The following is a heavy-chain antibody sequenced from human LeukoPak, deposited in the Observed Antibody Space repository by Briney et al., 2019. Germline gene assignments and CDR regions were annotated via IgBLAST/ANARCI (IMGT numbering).Heavy chain of an antibody. CDR1: GGSISSYY. V-gene: IGHV4-59*01. CDR3: ARLYGSGSYTLWFFDY. J-gene: IGHJ4*02. CDR2: IYYSGST. D-gene: IGHD3-10*01. Sequence: PSETLSLTCTVSGGSISSYYWSWIRQPPGKGPEWIGYIYYSGSTNYNPSLKSRVTISVDTSKNQFSLKLSSVTAADTAVYYCARLYGSGSYTLWFFDYWGQGTLVTVSS.